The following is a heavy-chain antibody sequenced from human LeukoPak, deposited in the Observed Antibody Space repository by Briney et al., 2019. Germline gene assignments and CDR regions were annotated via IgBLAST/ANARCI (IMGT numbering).Heavy chain of an antibody. CDR1: GYTFTGYY. CDR3: ARVATMIVVFDAFDI. CDR2: INPNSGGT. V-gene: IGHV1-2*02. D-gene: IGHD3-22*01. Sequence: ASVKVSCKASGYTFTGYYMHWVRQAPGQGLEWMGWINPNSGGTNYAQKFQGRVTMTRDTSISTAYMELSRLRSGDTAVYYCARVATMIVVFDAFDIWGQGTMVTVSS. J-gene: IGHJ3*02.